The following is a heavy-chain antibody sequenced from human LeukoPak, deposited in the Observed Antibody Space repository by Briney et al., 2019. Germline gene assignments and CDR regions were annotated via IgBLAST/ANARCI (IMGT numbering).Heavy chain of an antibody. D-gene: IGHD3-22*01. J-gene: IGHJ4*02. V-gene: IGHV3-21*01. CDR3: ARGYYYDSSGYSH. CDR2: ITSSSSYI. Sequence: GSLRLSCAASGFTFSRYTMNWVRQAPGKGLEWVSSITSSSSYIYYADSVKGRFTISRDNAKNSLYLQMNSLRAEDTAVYYCARGYYYDSSGYSHWGQGTLVTVSS. CDR1: GFTFSRYT.